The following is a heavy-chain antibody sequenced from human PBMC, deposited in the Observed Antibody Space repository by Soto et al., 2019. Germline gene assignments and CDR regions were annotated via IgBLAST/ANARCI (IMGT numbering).Heavy chain of an antibody. J-gene: IGHJ4*02. CDR2: ISAYNGNT. Sequence: APVKVSCKASGYTFTIYGVGWVRQAPGQGLEWMGWISAYNGNTNYAQKLQGRVTMTTDTSTSTAYMELRSLRSDDTAVYYCARARRIAAAAIDYWGQGTLVTVSS. CDR1: GYTFTIYG. CDR3: ARARRIAAAAIDY. D-gene: IGHD6-13*01. V-gene: IGHV1-18*04.